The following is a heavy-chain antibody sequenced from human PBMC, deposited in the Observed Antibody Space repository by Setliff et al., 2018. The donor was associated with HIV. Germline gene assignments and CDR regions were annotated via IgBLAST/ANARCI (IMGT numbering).Heavy chain of an antibody. CDR3: ARPGIGDSSSWYYFDY. D-gene: IGHD6-13*01. V-gene: IGHV4-39*07. CDR2: INHSGST. Sequence: SETLSLTCTVYGGSISSSNFYWVWIRQSPGKGLEWIGEINHSGSTNYNPSLKSRATISVDKSKKQFSLKVTSVTAADTAVYYCARPGIGDSSSWYYFDYWGQGTLVTVSS. J-gene: IGHJ4*02. CDR1: GGSISSSNF.